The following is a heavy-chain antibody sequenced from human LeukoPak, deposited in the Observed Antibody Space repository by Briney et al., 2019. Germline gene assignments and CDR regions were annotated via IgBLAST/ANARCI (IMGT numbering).Heavy chain of an antibody. CDR1: GYTFTGYY. J-gene: IGHJ5*02. CDR3: ARDWDPITGTTRWFDH. Sequence: ASVKVSCKASGYTFTGYYVHWVRQAPGQGLEWMAWINTASGVANYAQKFQGRVTLTRDKSITTVYMELSSLRSDDTALYYCARDWDPITGTTRWFDHWGQGTLVTVSS. V-gene: IGHV1-2*02. CDR2: INTASGVA. D-gene: IGHD1-7*01.